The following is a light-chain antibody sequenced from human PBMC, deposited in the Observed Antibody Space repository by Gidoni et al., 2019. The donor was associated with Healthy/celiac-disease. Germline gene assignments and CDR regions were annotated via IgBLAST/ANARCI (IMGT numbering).Light chain of an antibody. CDR1: QSISSY. V-gene: IGKV1-39*01. J-gene: IGKJ4*01. CDR2: AAS. CDR3: QQSYSTRLT. Sequence: DIQMTQSPSSLSASVGDRVTITCRASQSISSYLNWYQQKPGKAPKLLIYAASSLQSGVPSRFSGSGSGTAFTLTIRSLQPEAFATYYCQQSYSTRLTFGGGTKVEIK.